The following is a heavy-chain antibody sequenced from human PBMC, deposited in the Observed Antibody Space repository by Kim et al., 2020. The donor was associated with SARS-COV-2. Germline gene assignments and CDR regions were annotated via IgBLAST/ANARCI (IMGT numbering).Heavy chain of an antibody. J-gene: IGHJ5*02. D-gene: IGHD2-2*01. V-gene: IGHV3-43*01. Sequence: KGRFTISRDNSKNSLYLQMNSLRTEDTALYYCAKENIVVVPAGPYNWFDPWGQGTLVTVSS. CDR3: AKENIVVVPAGPYNWFDP.